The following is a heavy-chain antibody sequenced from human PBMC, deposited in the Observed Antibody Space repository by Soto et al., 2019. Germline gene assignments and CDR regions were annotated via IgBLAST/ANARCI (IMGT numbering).Heavy chain of an antibody. Sequence: GGSLRLSCAASGFTFSSYAMSWVRQTPGKGLEWVSAISGSGGSTYYADSVKGRFTISRDNSKNTLYLQMNSLRAEDTAVYYCAKHDYGDNYMDVWGKGTTVTVSS. V-gene: IGHV3-23*01. CDR1: GFTFSSYA. J-gene: IGHJ6*03. CDR2: ISGSGGST. CDR3: AKHDYGDNYMDV. D-gene: IGHD4-17*01.